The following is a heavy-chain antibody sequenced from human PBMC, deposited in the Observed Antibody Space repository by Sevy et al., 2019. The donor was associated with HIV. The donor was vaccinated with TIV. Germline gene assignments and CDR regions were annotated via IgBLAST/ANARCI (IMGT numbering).Heavy chain of an antibody. CDR2: INSDGSST. CDR1: GFTFRNYW. D-gene: IGHD3-22*01. V-gene: IGHV3-74*01. Sequence: GGSLRLSCAASGFTFRNYWMHWVRQAPGKGLIWVSRINSDGSSTSYADSVKGRFTISRDNAKNTLYLQMNSLRAEDTALYYCTRVRAAITTGWANWFDPWGQRTLVTVSS. CDR3: TRVRAAITTGWANWFDP. J-gene: IGHJ5*02.